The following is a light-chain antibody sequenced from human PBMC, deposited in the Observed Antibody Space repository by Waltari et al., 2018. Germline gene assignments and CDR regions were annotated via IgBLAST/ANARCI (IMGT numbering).Light chain of an antibody. J-gene: IGKJ4*01. Sequence: EIVLTQSPGTLSLSPGERATLSCRASQSVSTYYLAWYQQKPGQAPRLVIYGASTRAAGIPDRFSSSGSGTDFTLTISGLEPEDFAVYYCQQYGTSPPLTFGGGTKVEIK. V-gene: IGKV3-20*01. CDR3: QQYGTSPPLT. CDR2: GAS. CDR1: QSVSTYY.